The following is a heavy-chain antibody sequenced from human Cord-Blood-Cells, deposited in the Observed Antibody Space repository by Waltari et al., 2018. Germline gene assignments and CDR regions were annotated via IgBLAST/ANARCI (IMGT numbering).Heavy chain of an antibody. J-gene: IGHJ1*01. CDR3: ARDDSSGWYKAEYFQH. Sequence: QLQLQESGPGLVKPSETLSLPCTVSGGSLSSSSSSWGWIRPPPGKGLEWIGSIYYSGSTYYNPSLKSRVTISVDTSKNQFSLKLSSVTAADTAVYYCARDDSSGWYKAEYFQHWGQGTLVTVSS. D-gene: IGHD6-19*01. CDR1: GGSLSSSSSS. V-gene: IGHV4-39*07. CDR2: IYYSGST.